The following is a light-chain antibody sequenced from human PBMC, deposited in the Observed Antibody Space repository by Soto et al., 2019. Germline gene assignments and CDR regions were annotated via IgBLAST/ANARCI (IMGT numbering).Light chain of an antibody. CDR3: QQSYSTPRT. V-gene: IGKV1-39*01. CDR1: QSISSY. CDR2: AAS. J-gene: IGKJ2*01. Sequence: DIQMTQSPSSLSASVGDSVTITCRASQSISSYLNCYQQKPGKAPKLLIYAASSLQSGVPSRFSGSGSGTDFTLNISSLQPEDFATYYCQQSYSTPRTFGQGTKLEIK.